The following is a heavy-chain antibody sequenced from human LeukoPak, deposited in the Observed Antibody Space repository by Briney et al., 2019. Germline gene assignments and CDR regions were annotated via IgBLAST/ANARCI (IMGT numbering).Heavy chain of an antibody. CDR1: GFAITDNH. D-gene: IGHD6-13*01. J-gene: IGHJ4*02. Sequence: GVTLRLSGAAPGFAITDNHMDWLRQATGKGMEWVGRSQTTKPNSCTTEYAASVKGRFTISRDDSKNSLYLQLNSLKTEDTAVYYCVRVVTTSSGWYHFDNWGQGTLVTVSS. V-gene: IGHV3-72*01. CDR3: VRVVTTSSGWYHFDN. CDR2: SQTTKPNSCTT.